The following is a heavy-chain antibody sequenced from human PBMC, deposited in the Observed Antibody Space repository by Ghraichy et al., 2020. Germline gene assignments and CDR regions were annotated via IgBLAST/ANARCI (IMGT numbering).Heavy chain of an antibody. CDR2: INTDGTTT. CDR3: ARDVGGAYSF. V-gene: IGHV3-74*01. Sequence: GGSLRLSCDASGMTFSNYWMHWVRQVPGKGLVWVARINTDGTTTNHADSVKGRFTISRDNARNTLYLQMNSLRDEDTAVYYCARDVGGAYSFWGQGTLVTVSS. J-gene: IGHJ4*02. CDR1: GMTFSNYW. D-gene: IGHD1-26*01.